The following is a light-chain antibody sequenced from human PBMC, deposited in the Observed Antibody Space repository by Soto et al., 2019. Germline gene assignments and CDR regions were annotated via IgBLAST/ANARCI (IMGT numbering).Light chain of an antibody. V-gene: IGKV3-11*01. J-gene: IGKJ4*01. CDR1: QSVRSY. CDR2: QAS. Sequence: EIVLTQSPATLSLSPGVRATLSCRASQSVRSYLAWYQQKPGQAPRLLIYQASNRATGIPARFSGSGSGTDFTLTISSLEPEDFAVYYCQQRSNWVLTFGGGTKVEI. CDR3: QQRSNWVLT.